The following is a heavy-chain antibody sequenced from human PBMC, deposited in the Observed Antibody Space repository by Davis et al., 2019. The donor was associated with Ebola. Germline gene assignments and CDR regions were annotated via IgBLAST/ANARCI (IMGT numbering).Heavy chain of an antibody. Sequence: GESLKISCAASGFTFSGSAMHWVRQASGKGLEWVGRIRSKANSYATAYAASVKGRFTISRDDSKNTAYLQMNSLRAEDTAVYYCAKSGGEYQLLNSMDYWGQGTLVTVSS. CDR2: IRSKANSYAT. CDR1: GFTFSGSA. D-gene: IGHD2-2*01. CDR3: AKSGGEYQLLNSMDY. V-gene: IGHV3-73*01. J-gene: IGHJ4*02.